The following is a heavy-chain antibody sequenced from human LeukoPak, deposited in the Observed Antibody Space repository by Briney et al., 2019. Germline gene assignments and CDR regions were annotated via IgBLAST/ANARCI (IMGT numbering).Heavy chain of an antibody. J-gene: IGHJ5*02. CDR1: GGTFSSYA. CDR2: IIPIFGTA. V-gene: IGHV1-69*01. CDR3: ACCSGGSCYEVAWFDP. Sequence: SVKVSCKASGGTFSSYAISWVRQAPGQGLEWMGGIIPIFGTANYAQKFQGRVTNTADESTSTAYMELSSLRSEDTAVYYCACCSGGSCYEVAWFDPWGQGTLVTVSS. D-gene: IGHD2-15*01.